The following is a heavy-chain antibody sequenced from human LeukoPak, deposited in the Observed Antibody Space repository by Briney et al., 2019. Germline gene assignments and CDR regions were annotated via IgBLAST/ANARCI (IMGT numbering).Heavy chain of an antibody. J-gene: IGHJ4*02. CDR3: ARSGQSGYDYFEY. V-gene: IGHV3-7*05. CDR2: VKYDGSEK. CDR1: GFIFNTYW. Sequence: GGSLRLSCAASGFIFNTYWMSWVRQAPGKGLEWVANVKYDGSEKHYLDSVKGRFTISRDDAKNSLYLQMNSLRAEDTAVYYCARSGQSGYDYFEYWGQGTLVTVSS. D-gene: IGHD5-12*01.